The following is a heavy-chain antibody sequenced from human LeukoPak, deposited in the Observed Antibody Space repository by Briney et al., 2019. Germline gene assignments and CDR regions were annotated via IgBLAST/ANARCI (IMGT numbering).Heavy chain of an antibody. D-gene: IGHD2-2*01. V-gene: IGHV3-7*01. CDR1: GFTFSSYW. Sequence: TGGSLRLSCAASGFTFSSYWMSWVRQAPGKGLEWVANIKQDGSEKYYVDSVNGRFTISRDNAKNSLYLQMNSLRAEDTAVYYCARDGCSSTSCYYYYMDVWGKGTTVTVSS. J-gene: IGHJ6*03. CDR3: ARDGCSSTSCYYYYMDV. CDR2: IKQDGSEK.